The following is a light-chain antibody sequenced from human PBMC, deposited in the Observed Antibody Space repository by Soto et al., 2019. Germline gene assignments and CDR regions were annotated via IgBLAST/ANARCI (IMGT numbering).Light chain of an antibody. CDR1: SSNIGAGYD. Sequence: QSVLTQPPSVSGAPGQRVTISCTGSSSNIGAGYDVHWYQQLPGTAPKLLIYGNSNRPSGVPDRFSGSKSGTSASLAITGLQAEDEADYYSQSYDSSLSVFGTGTNVTVL. J-gene: IGLJ1*01. CDR3: QSYDSSLSV. V-gene: IGLV1-40*01. CDR2: GNS.